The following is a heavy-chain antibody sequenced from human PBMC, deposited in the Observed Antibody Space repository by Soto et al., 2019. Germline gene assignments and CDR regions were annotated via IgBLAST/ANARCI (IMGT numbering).Heavy chain of an antibody. CDR1: GYSFTEYW. CDR3: ARVRYSKKPYDG. D-gene: IGHD1-1*01. CDR2: IYGGDSDA. Sequence: EVQLVQSGAEVKKPGESLRCSCKASGYSFTEYWIGWVGQMPGKGLEWMGIIYGGDSDARYGPSLQGPVAISVDQSTSTAYQQWGSLKASDTAMYFYARVRYSKKPYDGWGQGKKVSVSS. V-gene: IGHV5-51*03. J-gene: IGHJ3*01.